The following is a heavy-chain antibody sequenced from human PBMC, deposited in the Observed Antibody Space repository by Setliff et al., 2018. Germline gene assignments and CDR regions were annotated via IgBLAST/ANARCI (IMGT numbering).Heavy chain of an antibody. V-gene: IGHV1-69*05. CDR1: GGTFSSYG. D-gene: IGHD5-18*01. J-gene: IGHJ6*03. CDR2: TIPLFGTT. Sequence: SVKVSCKASGGTFSSYGFTWVRQAPGQGLEWMGGTIPLFGTTDYAQKFHGRLTIITDESTSTASMELTSLTSDDTAVYYCAREGVDTRSSTDYRYYMDVWGKGTTVTVSS. CDR3: AREGVDTRSSTDYRYYMDV.